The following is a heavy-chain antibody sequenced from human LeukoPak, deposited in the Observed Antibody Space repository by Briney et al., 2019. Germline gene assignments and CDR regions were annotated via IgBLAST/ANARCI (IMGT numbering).Heavy chain of an antibody. CDR3: ARAESLGYCSSTSCPYYFDY. J-gene: IGHJ4*02. V-gene: IGHV3-53*01. CDR2: IYSGGST. CDR1: GFTVSSNY. Sequence: GGSLRLSCAASGFTVSSNYMSWVRQAPGKGLEWVSVIYSGGSTYYADSVKGRFTISRDNSKNTLYLQMNSLRAEDTAVYYCARAESLGYCSSTSCPYYFDYWGQGTLVTVSS. D-gene: IGHD2-2*01.